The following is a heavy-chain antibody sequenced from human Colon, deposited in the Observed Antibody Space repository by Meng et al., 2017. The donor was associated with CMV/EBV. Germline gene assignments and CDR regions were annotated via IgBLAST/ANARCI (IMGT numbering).Heavy chain of an antibody. CDR2: INPLDGDT. CDR3: ARARAFVVVPAAMTEHDY. Sequence: ASVKVSCKASGYTFNGFYVHWVRQAPGQGLEWMGWINPLDGDTNYAQKLQGRVTMTTDTSTGTAYMELRSLRSDDTAVYYCARARAFVVVPAAMTEHDYWGQGTLVTVSS. D-gene: IGHD2-2*01. V-gene: IGHV1-18*04. J-gene: IGHJ4*02. CDR1: GYTFNGFY.